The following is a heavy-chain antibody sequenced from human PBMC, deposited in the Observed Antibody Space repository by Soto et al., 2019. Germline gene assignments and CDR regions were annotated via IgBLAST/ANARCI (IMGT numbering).Heavy chain of an antibody. V-gene: IGHV3-33*01. D-gene: IGHD6-13*01. CDR3: AGQPNQYSSSWYPYYYYYMDV. J-gene: IGHJ6*03. CDR1: GFTFSSYG. CDR2: IWYDGSNK. Sequence: GGSLRLSCAASGFTFSSYGMHWVRQAPGKGLEWVAVIWYDGSNKYYADSVKGRFTISRDNSKNTLYLQMNSLRAEDTAVYYCAGQPNQYSSSWYPYYYYYMDVWGKGTTVTVSS.